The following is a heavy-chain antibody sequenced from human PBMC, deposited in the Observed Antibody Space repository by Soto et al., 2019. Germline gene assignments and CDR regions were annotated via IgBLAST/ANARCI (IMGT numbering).Heavy chain of an antibody. D-gene: IGHD6-6*01. J-gene: IGHJ4*02. CDR3: AKDRPWNGIEALPFFDD. Sequence: EVQLLESGGGLVQPGGSLRLSCVVSGFTFSDSAMSWVRQAPGKGLQWGSSMSGRGGSTFYAGSVKGRFTISRDNSLNTLYLKLSSLRAEDTAVYYCAKDRPWNGIEALPFFDDWGQGTLVTVSS. CDR2: MSGRGGST. V-gene: IGHV3-23*01. CDR1: GFTFSDSA.